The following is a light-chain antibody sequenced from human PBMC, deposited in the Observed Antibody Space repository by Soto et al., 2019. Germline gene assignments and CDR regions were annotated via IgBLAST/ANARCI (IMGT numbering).Light chain of an antibody. V-gene: IGKV1-5*01. CDR3: QQYKSRRT. Sequence: DIQMDQSPSTLSASVGDRVTITCRASQDIDDWLPWYQQKPGNAPTFLIYDASTLQSGVPSRFSGSGSGTAFTLTITSLHPDDFATYYCQQYKSRRTFRQGTKVDIK. J-gene: IGKJ1*01. CDR2: DAS. CDR1: QDIDDW.